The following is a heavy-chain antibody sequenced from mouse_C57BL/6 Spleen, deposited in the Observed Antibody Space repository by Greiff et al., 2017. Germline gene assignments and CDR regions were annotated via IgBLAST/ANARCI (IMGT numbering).Heavy chain of an antibody. CDR3: ARGFYYYGSSYPAWFAY. V-gene: IGHV1-47*01. J-gene: IGHJ3*01. CDR2: FHPYNDDT. Sequence: VQLQQSGAELVKPGASVKMSCKASGYTFTTYPIEWMKQNHGKSLEWIGNFHPYNDDTKYNEKFKGKATLTVEKSSSTVYLELSRLTSDDSAVYYCARGFYYYGSSYPAWFAYWGQGTLVTVSA. CDR1: GYTFTTYP. D-gene: IGHD1-1*01.